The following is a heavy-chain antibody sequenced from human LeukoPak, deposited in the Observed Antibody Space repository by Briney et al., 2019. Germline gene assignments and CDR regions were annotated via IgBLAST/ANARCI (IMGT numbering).Heavy chain of an antibody. CDR3: ARGEQYSYHSSGPKSSDALGI. J-gene: IGHJ3*02. V-gene: IGHV3-21*01. D-gene: IGHD3-22*01. Sequence: PGGSLRLSCAASGFTFNSYSMNWVRQAPGKGLEWVSFISSSGSYIYYADSVKGRFTISRDNPKNTLYLQMNSLRAEDTAVYYCARGEQYSYHSSGPKSSDALGIWGQGTMVTVSS. CDR1: GFTFNSYS. CDR2: ISSSGSYI.